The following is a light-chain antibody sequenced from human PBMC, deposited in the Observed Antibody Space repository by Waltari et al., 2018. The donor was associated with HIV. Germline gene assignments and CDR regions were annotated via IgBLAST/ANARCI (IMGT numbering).Light chain of an antibody. CDR1: QSVLYSSKKKNY. V-gene: IGKV4-1*01. Sequence: EIVMTQYQDSLAVSLGERATINCKVSQSVLYSSKKKNYVAWYQHRTGQAPKLLIYWASTRESGVQCRFSGTASVTDVTLTISSLQAEDSAVYYSQQYYSTPLTFGGGTKVEI. CDR2: WAS. J-gene: IGKJ4*01. CDR3: QQYYSTPLT.